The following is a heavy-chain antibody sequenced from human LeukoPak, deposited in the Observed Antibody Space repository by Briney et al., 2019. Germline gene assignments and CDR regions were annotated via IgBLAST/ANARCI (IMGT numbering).Heavy chain of an antibody. D-gene: IGHD3-22*01. CDR3: TKEGGDYYDSSGYLDY. V-gene: IGHV3-11*04. J-gene: IGHJ4*02. Sequence: PGGSLRLSCAASGFTFSDYYMSWIRQAPGKGLEWVSYFSNSGSRMYYTDSVKGRFTISRDNAKKSLYLQMNSLRAEDTAVYYCTKEGGDYYDSSGYLDYWGRGTLVTVSS. CDR2: FSNSGSRM. CDR1: GFTFSDYY.